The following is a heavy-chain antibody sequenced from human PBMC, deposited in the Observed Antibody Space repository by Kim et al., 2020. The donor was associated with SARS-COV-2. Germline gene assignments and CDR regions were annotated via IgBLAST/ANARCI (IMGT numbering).Heavy chain of an antibody. V-gene: IGHV3-66*01. CDR1: GFTVSSNY. CDR3: ARESEMRSRGDY. J-gene: IGHJ4*02. D-gene: IGHD1-26*01. CDR2: IYSGGST. Sequence: GGSLRLSCAASGFTVSSNYMSWVRQAPGKGLEWVSVIYSGGSTYYADSVKGRFTISRDNYKNTLYLQMNSLRAEDTAVYYCARESEMRSRGDYWGQGTLVTVSS.